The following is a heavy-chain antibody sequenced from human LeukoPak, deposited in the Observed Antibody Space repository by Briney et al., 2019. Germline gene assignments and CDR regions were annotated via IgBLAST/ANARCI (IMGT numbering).Heavy chain of an antibody. V-gene: IGHV5-51*01. CDR3: ARQVGYSSSWYYFDY. D-gene: IGHD6-13*01. J-gene: IGHJ4*02. CDR2: IYPGDSDT. Sequence: GESLKISCKGSGHSFTSYWIGWVRQMPGKGLEWMGIIYPGDSDTRYSPSFQGQVTISADKSISTAYLQWSSLKASDTVMYYCARQVGYSSSWYYFDYWGQGTLVTVSS. CDR1: GHSFTSYW.